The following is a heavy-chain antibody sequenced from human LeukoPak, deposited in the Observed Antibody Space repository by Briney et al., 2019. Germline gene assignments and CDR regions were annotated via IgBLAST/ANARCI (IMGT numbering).Heavy chain of an antibody. D-gene: IGHD4-11*01. Sequence: GGSLRLSCAASGFTFSSFSMNWVRLAPGKGLEWVSYISSTSSTIYYADSVKGRFTISRDNAKNSLYLQMNSLRAEDTAVYYCARAHPGDYSDFQFDYWGQGTLVTVSS. V-gene: IGHV3-48*01. CDR2: ISSTSSTI. CDR3: ARAHPGDYSDFQFDY. CDR1: GFTFSSFS. J-gene: IGHJ4*02.